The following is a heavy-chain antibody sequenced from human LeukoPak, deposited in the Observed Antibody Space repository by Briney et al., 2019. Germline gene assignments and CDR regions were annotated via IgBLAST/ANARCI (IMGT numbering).Heavy chain of an antibody. V-gene: IGHV1-69*02. J-gene: IGHJ4*02. Sequence: SVKVSCKASGGTFSSYTISWVRQAPGQGLEWMGRIIPILGIANYAQKFQGRVTITADKSTSTAYMELSSLRSEDTAVYYCARGGGPYNYDSSGYSTLDYWGQGTLVTVSS. CDR3: ARGGGPYNYDSSGYSTLDY. CDR1: GGTFSSYT. CDR2: IIPILGIA. D-gene: IGHD3-22*01.